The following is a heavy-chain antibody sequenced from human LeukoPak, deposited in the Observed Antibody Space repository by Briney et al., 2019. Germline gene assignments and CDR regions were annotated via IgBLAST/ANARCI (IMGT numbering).Heavy chain of an antibody. V-gene: IGHV1-18*04. CDR3: ATITGTAFDAFDI. CDR2: ISAYNGNT. J-gene: IGHJ3*02. CDR1: GYTFTDYY. D-gene: IGHD1-20*01. Sequence: VKVSCKTSGYTFTDYYMHWVRQAPGQGLEWMGWISAYNGNTNYAQKLQDRVTMTTDTSTSTAYMELRSLRSDDTAVYYCATITGTAFDAFDIWGQGTMVTVSS.